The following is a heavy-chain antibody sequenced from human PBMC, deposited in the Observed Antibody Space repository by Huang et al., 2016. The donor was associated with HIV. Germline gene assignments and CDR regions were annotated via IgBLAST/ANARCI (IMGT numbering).Heavy chain of an antibody. CDR3: ASQPGP. V-gene: IGHV3-7*01. J-gene: IGHJ5*02. CDR2: IKQDGSET. Sequence: EVQLVESGGGLVQPGGSLRLSCAASGFTFSNYWRSWVRQAPGKGLEWGANIKQDGSETYYVDSWKGRFTISRDNAKNSLYLQMNSLRAEDTAVYYCASQPGPWGQGTLVTVSS. CDR1: GFTFSNYW.